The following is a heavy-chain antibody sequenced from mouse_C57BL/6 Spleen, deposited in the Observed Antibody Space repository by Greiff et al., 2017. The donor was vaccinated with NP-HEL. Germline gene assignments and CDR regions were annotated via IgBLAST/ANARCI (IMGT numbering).Heavy chain of an antibody. D-gene: IGHD2-4*01. CDR2: ISSGSSTV. J-gene: IGHJ2*01. V-gene: IGHV5-17*01. CDR1: GFTFSDYG. CDR3: ARAYYDYDGHYFDD. Sequence: EVKLMESGGGLVKPGGSLKLSCAASGFTFSDYGMHWVRQAPEKGLEWVAYISSGSSTVYSADTVKGRFTISRDNAKNTLFLQMTSLRSEDTAMYYCARAYYDYDGHYFDDWGQGTTLTVSS.